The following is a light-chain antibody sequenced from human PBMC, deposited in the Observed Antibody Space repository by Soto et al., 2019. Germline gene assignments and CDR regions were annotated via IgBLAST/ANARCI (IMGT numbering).Light chain of an antibody. V-gene: IGKV1-9*01. J-gene: IGKJ5*01. CDR3: QQLLSYPIT. CDR2: AAS. Sequence: DIQLTQSPSFLSASLGDRVTITCRASQGISSYLAWYQQKPGKAPKLLIYAASTLQSGVPLRFSGSGSGTSFTLTISSLQPEDFETYYCQQLLSYPITFGQGTRLEIK. CDR1: QGISSY.